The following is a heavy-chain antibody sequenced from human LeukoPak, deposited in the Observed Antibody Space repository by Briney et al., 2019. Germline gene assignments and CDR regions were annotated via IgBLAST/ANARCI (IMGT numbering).Heavy chain of an antibody. J-gene: IGHJ4*02. Sequence: GGSLRLSCAASGFTFSSYAMSWVRQAPGKGLEWVSAISGSGGSTYYADSVKGRFTISRDNSKNTLYLQMNSLRAEDTAVYYCEKGPGGYSCGPQLDYWGQGTLVTVSS. CDR2: ISGSGGST. V-gene: IGHV3-23*01. CDR3: EKGPGGYSCGPQLDY. D-gene: IGHD5-18*01. CDR1: GFTFSSYA.